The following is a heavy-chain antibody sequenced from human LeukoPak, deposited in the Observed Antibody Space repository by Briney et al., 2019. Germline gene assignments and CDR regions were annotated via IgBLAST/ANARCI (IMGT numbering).Heavy chain of an antibody. CDR2: INEDGSST. V-gene: IGHV3-74*01. CDR1: GYTFSRYW. CDR3: TTDTFGARDS. D-gene: IGHD3-10*01. Sequence: GGSLRLSCAASGYTFSRYWVHWVRRGPGKGLVWVSRINEDGSSTSYAESVRGRFTISRDNAKNTLYLQMNSLRAEDAAVYYCTTDTFGARDSWGQGTLVTVSS. J-gene: IGHJ4*02.